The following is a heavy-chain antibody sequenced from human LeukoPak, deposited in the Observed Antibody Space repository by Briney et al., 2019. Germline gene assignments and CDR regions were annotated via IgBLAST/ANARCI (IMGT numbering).Heavy chain of an antibody. CDR1: GGTFSSYA. CDR3: AGGPYDSSHFDY. CDR2: MIPIFGTA. V-gene: IGHV1-69*05. J-gene: IGHJ4*02. D-gene: IGHD3-22*01. Sequence: GSSVKVSCKASGGTFSSYAISWVRQAPGQGLEWMGRMIPIFGTANYAQKFQGRVTITTDESTSTAYMELSSLRSEDTAVYYCAGGPYDSSHFDYWGQGTLVTVSS.